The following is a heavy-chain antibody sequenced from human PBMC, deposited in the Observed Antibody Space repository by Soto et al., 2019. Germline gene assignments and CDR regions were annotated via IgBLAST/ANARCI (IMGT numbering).Heavy chain of an antibody. D-gene: IGHD6-13*01. J-gene: IGHJ6*02. CDR2: IIPIFGTA. CDR1: GGTFSSYA. Sequence: GASVQVSCKASGGTFSSYAISWVRQAPGQGLEWMGGIIPIFGTANYAQKFQGRVTITADESTSTAYMELSSLRSEDTAVYYCARPYSSSWSQGPPRNYYYYYGMDVWGQGTTVTVSS. V-gene: IGHV1-69*13. CDR3: ARPYSSSWSQGPPRNYYYYYGMDV.